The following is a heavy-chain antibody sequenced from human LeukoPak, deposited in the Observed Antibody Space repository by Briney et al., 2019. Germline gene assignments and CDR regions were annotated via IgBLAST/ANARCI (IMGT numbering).Heavy chain of an antibody. D-gene: IGHD3-22*01. Sequence: SETLSLTCTVSGGSISSGDYYWSWIRQPPGKGLEWIGYIYYSGSTYYNPSLKSRVTISVDTSKNQFSLKLSSVTAADTAVYYCTSSRRYYYDSSGYYAFDIWGQGTMVTVSS. V-gene: IGHV4-30-4*08. CDR1: GGSISSGDYY. CDR2: IYYSGST. J-gene: IGHJ3*02. CDR3: TSSRRYYYDSSGYYAFDI.